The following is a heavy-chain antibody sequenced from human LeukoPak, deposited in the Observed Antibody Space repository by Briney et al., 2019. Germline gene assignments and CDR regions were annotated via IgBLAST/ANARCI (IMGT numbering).Heavy chain of an antibody. Sequence: SETLSLTCTVSGGSISSYYWSWIRQPAGKGLEWIGRIYTSGSTNYNPCLKSRVTMSVDTSTNQFSLKLSSVTAADTAVYYCASLLGYCSGGSCHDYWGQGTLVTVSS. D-gene: IGHD2-15*01. CDR2: IYTSGST. CDR1: GGSISSYY. CDR3: ASLLGYCSGGSCHDY. J-gene: IGHJ4*02. V-gene: IGHV4-4*07.